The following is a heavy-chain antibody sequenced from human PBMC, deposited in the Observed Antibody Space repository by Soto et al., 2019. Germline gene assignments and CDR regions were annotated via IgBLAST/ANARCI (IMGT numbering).Heavy chain of an antibody. D-gene: IGHD3-16*01. J-gene: IGHJ4*02. CDR1: GFTFSNAW. Sequence: PGGSLRLSCAASGFTFSNAWMNWVRQAPGKGLEWVGRIKSKTDGGTTDYAAPVKGRFTISRDDSKNTLYLQMNSLKTEDTAVYYCTTDSPIYNYDYVWGSYRWGNTYFDYWGQGTLVTVSS. V-gene: IGHV3-15*07. CDR3: TTDSPIYNYDYVWGSYRWGNTYFDY. CDR2: IKSKTDGGTT.